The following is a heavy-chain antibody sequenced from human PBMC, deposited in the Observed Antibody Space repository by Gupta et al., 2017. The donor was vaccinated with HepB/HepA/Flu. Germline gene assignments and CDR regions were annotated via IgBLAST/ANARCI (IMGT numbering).Heavy chain of an antibody. D-gene: IGHD4-11*01. V-gene: IGHV3-30-3*01. Sequence: QVQLVESGGGVVQPGRSLRLSCAASGFTFTNYAMHWVRQGPGKGLEWVAVISYDGSNRYYSDSVKGRFTISRDNSKNTLYLQVNSLRAEDTAVYYCARDNRNSNYGPGYYFYGVDVWGQGTTVTVSS. CDR1: GFTFTNYA. J-gene: IGHJ6*02. CDR3: ARDNRNSNYGPGYYFYGVDV. CDR2: ISYDGSNR.